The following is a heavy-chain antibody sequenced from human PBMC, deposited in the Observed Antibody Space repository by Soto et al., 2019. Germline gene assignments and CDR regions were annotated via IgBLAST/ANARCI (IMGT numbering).Heavy chain of an antibody. J-gene: IGHJ6*02. V-gene: IGHV1-18*01. CDR3: AREGVAPYYYSGMDV. Sequence: QVQLEQSGAEVKKPGASVKVSCKASGYTFTRSGISWVRQAPGQGPEWMGWISSYNGDTNYAQTFQGRVTMTTDTSXXTAYMELRSLRSDDTAVYYCAREGVAPYYYSGMDVWGQGTPVTVSS. CDR1: GYTFTRSG. CDR2: ISSYNGDT. D-gene: IGHD5-12*01.